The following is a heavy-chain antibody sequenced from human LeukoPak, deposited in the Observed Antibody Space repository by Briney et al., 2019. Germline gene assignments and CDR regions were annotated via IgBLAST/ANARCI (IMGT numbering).Heavy chain of an antibody. V-gene: IGHV1-18*01. D-gene: IGHD3-10*01. CDR3: ATGMLWFGESDADLLGMDV. Sequence: GASVKVSCKASGYTFTSYGISWVRQAPGQGLEWMGWISAYNGNTNYAQKLQGRVTMTTDTSTSTAYMELRSLRSDDTAVYYCATGMLWFGESDADLLGMDVWGQGTTVTVSS. J-gene: IGHJ6*02. CDR2: ISAYNGNT. CDR1: GYTFTSYG.